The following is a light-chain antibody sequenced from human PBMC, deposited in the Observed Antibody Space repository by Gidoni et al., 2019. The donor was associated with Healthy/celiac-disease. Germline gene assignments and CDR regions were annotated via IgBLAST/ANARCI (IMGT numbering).Light chain of an antibody. CDR3: QQYYSTLYT. CDR1: QSVLYSSNNKNY. J-gene: IGKJ2*01. Sequence: DLVMTQSPDPLAVSLGERATINCKSSQSVLYSSNNKNYLAWYQQKPGQPPKLLIYWASTRESGVPDRFSGSGSGTDFTLTISSLQAEDVAVYYCQQYYSTLYTFGQGTKLEIK. CDR2: WAS. V-gene: IGKV4-1*01.